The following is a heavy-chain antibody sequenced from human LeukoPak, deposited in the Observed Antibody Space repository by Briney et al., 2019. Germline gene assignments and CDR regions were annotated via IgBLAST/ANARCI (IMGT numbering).Heavy chain of an antibody. V-gene: IGHV3-74*01. J-gene: IGHJ4*02. Sequence: GGSLRLSCAASGFTFSFYWMHWVRQAPGKGLVWVSRINNDGSSTYYADSVKGRFTISRDNAKNTLYLQMNSLRAEDTAVYYCASEAYYDKFIDYWGQGTLVTVSS. CDR1: GFTFSFYW. D-gene: IGHD3-22*01. CDR2: INNDGSST. CDR3: ASEAYYDKFIDY.